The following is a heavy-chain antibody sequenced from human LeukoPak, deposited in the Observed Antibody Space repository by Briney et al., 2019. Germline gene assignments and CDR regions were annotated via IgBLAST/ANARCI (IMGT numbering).Heavy chain of an antibody. CDR1: GGSLSGYY. D-gene: IGHD6-6*01. J-gene: IGHJ4*02. Sequence: SSETLSLTCAVCGGSLSGYYWSWIRQPPGKGLEWIGEINHSGNTNYNPSLKSRVTISVDTSKNQFSLKLSSVTAADTAVYYCASRIEYSSSSPHFDYWGQGTLVTVSS. CDR3: ASRIEYSSSSPHFDY. CDR2: INHSGNT. V-gene: IGHV4-34*01.